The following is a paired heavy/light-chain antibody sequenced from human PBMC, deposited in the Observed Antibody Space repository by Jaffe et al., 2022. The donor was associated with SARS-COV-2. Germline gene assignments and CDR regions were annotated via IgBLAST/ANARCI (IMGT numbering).Light chain of an antibody. Sequence: QSVLTQPPSASATPGQRVTISCSGSSSNIGRNIVNWYQWRPGTAPKLLIYSNDQWPSGVPDRFSGSKSGTSASLAISGLQSEDEADYFCVTWDDSLNGYVFGTGTKVTAL. V-gene: IGLV1-44*01. J-gene: IGLJ1*01. CDR3: VTWDDSLNGYV. CDR2: SND. CDR1: SSNIGRNI.
Heavy chain of an antibody. Sequence: EVQLVESGGGLVKPGGSLRLSCAASGFTFISAWMGWVRQAPGKGLEWVGRIRGKMDGETTEYAAPVKGRFTISRDDSKNTVHLQMDSLKIEDTAVYYCTFEKVLIDSWGQGTLVTVSS. J-gene: IGHJ4*02. V-gene: IGHV3-15*01. CDR1: GFTFISAW. CDR3: TFEKVLIDS. CDR2: IRGKMDGETT.